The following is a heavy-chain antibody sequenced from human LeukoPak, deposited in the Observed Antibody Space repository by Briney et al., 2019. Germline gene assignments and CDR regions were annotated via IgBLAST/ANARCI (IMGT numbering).Heavy chain of an antibody. CDR1: GGSISSYY. D-gene: IGHD6-19*01. J-gene: IGHJ4*02. V-gene: IGHV4-59*08. CDR3: ARQRAVAGNNDY. Sequence: SETLSLTCTVSGGSISSYYWSWIRQPPGKGLEWIGYIYYSGSTNYNPSLKSRVTISVDTSKNQFSLKLSSVTAADTAVYYCARQRAVAGNNDYGGQGTLVTVSS. CDR2: IYYSGST.